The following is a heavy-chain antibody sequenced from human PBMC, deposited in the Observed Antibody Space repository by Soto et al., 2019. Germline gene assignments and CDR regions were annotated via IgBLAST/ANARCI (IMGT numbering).Heavy chain of an antibody. J-gene: IGHJ3*02. D-gene: IGHD2-15*01. Sequence: QITLKESGPTLVKPTQTLTLTCTFSGFSLSTSGVGVGWIRQPPGKALEWLALLYWDDDKHYSPSLKTRLTITRDTSKNQVVLTMTNMDPVDTATNYCAYTWVVTCSGISCQDLEAFGIWGQGTLVTVSS. CDR2: LYWDDDK. V-gene: IGHV2-5*02. CDR1: GFSLSTSGVG. CDR3: AYTWVVTCSGISCQDLEAFGI.